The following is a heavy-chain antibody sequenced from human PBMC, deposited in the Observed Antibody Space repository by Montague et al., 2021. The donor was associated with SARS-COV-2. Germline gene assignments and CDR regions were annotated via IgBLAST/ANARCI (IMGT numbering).Heavy chain of an antibody. D-gene: IGHD3-10*01. CDR3: ARDRLDFGAGRQGTIDF. CDR1: GDSITNHY. V-gene: IGHV4-4*07. Sequence: SETLSLTCSVSGDSITNHYWSWIRKPAGKGLEWIGRMHFTGKTNSSPFFCIRLTMSADTSKNQFPLKLTPVTAADTAIYFCARDRLDFGAGRQGTIDFWGQGTLVTVS. CDR2: MHFTGKT. J-gene: IGHJ4*02.